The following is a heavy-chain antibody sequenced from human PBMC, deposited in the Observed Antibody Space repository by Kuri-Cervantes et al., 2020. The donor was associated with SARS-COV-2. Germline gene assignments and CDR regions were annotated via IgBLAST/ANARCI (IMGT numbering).Heavy chain of an antibody. CDR3: ARTVTGSGEQWQHDY. CDR2: ISSSSSYI. Sequence: LSLTCAASGFTFSSYSMNWVRQAPGKGLEWVSSISSSSSYIYYADSVKGRFTISRDNAKNSLYLQMNSLRAEDTAVYYCARTVTGSGEQWQHDYWGQGTLVTVSS. V-gene: IGHV3-21*01. J-gene: IGHJ4*02. D-gene: IGHD6-19*01. CDR1: GFTFSSYS.